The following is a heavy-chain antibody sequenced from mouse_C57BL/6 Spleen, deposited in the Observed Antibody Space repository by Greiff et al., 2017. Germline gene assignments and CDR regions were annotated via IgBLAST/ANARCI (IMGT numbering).Heavy chain of an antibody. D-gene: IGHD1-1*01. V-gene: IGHV1-64*01. CDR3: ARSDKYYYGSSSLGMDY. J-gene: IGHJ4*01. Sequence: VQLQQPGAELVKPGASVKLSCKASGYTFTSYWMHWVKQRPGQGLEWIGMIHPNSGSTNYNEKFKSKATLTVDKSSSTAYMQLSSLTSEDSAVYYCARSDKYYYGSSSLGMDYWGQGTSVTVSS. CDR2: IHPNSGST. CDR1: GYTFTSYW.